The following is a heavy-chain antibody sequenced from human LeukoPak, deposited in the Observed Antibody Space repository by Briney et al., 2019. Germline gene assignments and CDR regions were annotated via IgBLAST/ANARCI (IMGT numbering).Heavy chain of an antibody. CDR2: IYPDDSDT. V-gene: IGHV5-51*01. D-gene: IGHD3-3*01. CDR3: ARRFTIFGVADV. CDR1: GDIFTSYW. Sequence: GESLKISCKGSGDIFTSYWIGWVRQMPGKGLEWMGIIYPDDSDTRYSPSFQGQVTISADESISTAYLQWNSLKASDTAMYYCARRFTIFGVADVWGQGTTVTVSS. J-gene: IGHJ6*01.